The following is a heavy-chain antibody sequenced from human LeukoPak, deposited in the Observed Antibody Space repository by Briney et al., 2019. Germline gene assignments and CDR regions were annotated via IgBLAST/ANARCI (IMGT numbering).Heavy chain of an antibody. CDR1: GFTFGSYA. CDR2: IFGSGGSA. Sequence: GGSLRLSCAASGFTFGSYAMYWVRQAPGKGLEWVSGIFGSGGSAHYADSVRGRFTISRDNSKNTVYLQMDSLRAEDTAIYYCAKTTTGYSSGRYPAWPIDYWGQGTLVTVSS. J-gene: IGHJ4*02. D-gene: IGHD2-15*01. V-gene: IGHV3-23*01. CDR3: AKTTTGYSSGRYPAWPIDY.